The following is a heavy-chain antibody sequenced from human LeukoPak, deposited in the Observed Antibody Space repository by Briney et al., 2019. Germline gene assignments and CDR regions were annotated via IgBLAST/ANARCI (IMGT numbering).Heavy chain of an antibody. J-gene: IGHJ3*02. Sequence: GGSLRLSCAASGFTFSSYWMSWVRQAPGKGLEWVANIKQDGSEKYYVDSVKGRFTISRDNAKNSLYPQMNSLRAEDTAVYYCARWSGYPISDAFDIWGQGTMVTVSS. V-gene: IGHV3-7*01. CDR1: GFTFSSYW. CDR2: IKQDGSEK. CDR3: ARWSGYPISDAFDI. D-gene: IGHD3-3*01.